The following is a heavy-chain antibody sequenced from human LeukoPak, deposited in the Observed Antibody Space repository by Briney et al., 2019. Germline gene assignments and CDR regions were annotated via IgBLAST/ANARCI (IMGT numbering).Heavy chain of an antibody. CDR2: IFPGDSDI. D-gene: IGHD6-19*01. V-gene: IGHV5-51*01. Sequence: PGESLKISCKGSGYSFTGYWIGWVRQMPGKGLEWMGIIFPGDSDIRYSPSFQGQVTISADKSINTAYLQCSSLKASDTAMYYCARPYSSGWYFFDYWGQGTLVTVSS. CDR3: ARPYSSGWYFFDY. CDR1: GYSFTGYW. J-gene: IGHJ4*02.